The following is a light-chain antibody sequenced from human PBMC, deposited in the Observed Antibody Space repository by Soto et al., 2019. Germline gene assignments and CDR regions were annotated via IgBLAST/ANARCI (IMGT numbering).Light chain of an antibody. CDR3: GTWDSSLSAV. J-gene: IGLJ2*01. CDR1: SSNIGHNY. Sequence: QSVLTQPPSVSAAPGQKATISCSGSSSNIGHNYVSWYQQVPGTAPKLLIYDNNKRPSGIPDRFSGSQSGTSATLVITGLQTGDEADYFCGTWDSSLSAVFGGGTKLTVL. CDR2: DNN. V-gene: IGLV1-51*01.